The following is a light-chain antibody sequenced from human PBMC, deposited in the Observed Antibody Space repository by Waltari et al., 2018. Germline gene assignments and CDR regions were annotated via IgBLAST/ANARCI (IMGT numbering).Light chain of an antibody. V-gene: IGKV3-15*01. Sequence: VMTQSPATLSVSPGERATVSCRASQSVGNKLAWYQQKPGQAPRLLFYDASTRATGIPVRFSGSGSGTEFTLTISSLQSEDFAVYYCQQSNNWPYTFGQGTKLEIK. J-gene: IGKJ2*01. CDR1: QSVGNK. CDR2: DAS. CDR3: QQSNNWPYT.